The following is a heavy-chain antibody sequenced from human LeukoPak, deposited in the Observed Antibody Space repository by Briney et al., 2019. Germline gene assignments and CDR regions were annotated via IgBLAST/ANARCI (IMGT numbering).Heavy chain of an antibody. CDR3: ARVSDGAFDY. CDR1: GFTVSSYS. CDR2: ISSSSSYI. V-gene: IGHV3-21*01. J-gene: IGHJ4*02. Sequence: PGGSLRLXCAASGFTVSSYSMNWVRQAPGKGLEWVSSISSSSSYIYYADSVKGRFTISRDNAKNSLYLQMNSLRAEDTAVYYCARVSDGAFDYWGQGTLVTVSS. D-gene: IGHD1-26*01.